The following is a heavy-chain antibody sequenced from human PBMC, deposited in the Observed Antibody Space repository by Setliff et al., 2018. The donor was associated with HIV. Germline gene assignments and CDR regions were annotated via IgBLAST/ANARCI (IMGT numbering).Heavy chain of an antibody. D-gene: IGHD3-10*01. CDR1: DGSFSGSFSGYY. CDR3: ARGLPPPLIMVRGVIRFGYMDI. CDR2: INHSGST. Sequence: SETLSLTCAVYDGSFSGSFSGYYWSWIRQPPGKGLEWIGEINHSGSTSYNPSLESRVTISVDMSKNQFSLKLTSVTAADTAVYYCARGLPPPLIMVRGVIRFGYMDIWGKGTTVTVSS. J-gene: IGHJ6*03. V-gene: IGHV4-34*01.